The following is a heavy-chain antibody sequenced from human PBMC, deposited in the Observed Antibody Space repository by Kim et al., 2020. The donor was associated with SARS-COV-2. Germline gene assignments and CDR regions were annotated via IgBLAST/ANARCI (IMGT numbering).Heavy chain of an antibody. J-gene: IGHJ5*02. V-gene: IGHV4-39*01. Sequence: SETLSLTCTVSGGSISSSSYYWGWIRQPPGKGLEWIGSIYYSGSTYYNPSLKSRVTISVDTSKNQFSLKLSSVTAADTAVYYCARTKIPKYQLLIHHWFDPWGQGTLVTVSS. CDR1: GGSISSSSYY. CDR3: ARTKIPKYQLLIHHWFDP. D-gene: IGHD2-2*01. CDR2: IYYSGST.